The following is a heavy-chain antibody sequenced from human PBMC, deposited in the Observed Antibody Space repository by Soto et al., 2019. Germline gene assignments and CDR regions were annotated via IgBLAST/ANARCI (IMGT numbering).Heavy chain of an antibody. CDR1: GFTFSSHY. V-gene: IGHV3-30-3*01. CDR2: ISSDGNSK. J-gene: IGHJ4*02. D-gene: IGHD1-26*01. Sequence: QAHLVESGGGVVQPGRSLTLSCAVSGFTFSSHYMHWVRQAPGKGLEWVALISSDGNSKYYADSVKGRFTTSRDNSKNTMYLQMNSLSVEDTAVYYCARDDEGGSDCDLGYWGQGALVTVSS. CDR3: ARDDEGGSDCDLGY.